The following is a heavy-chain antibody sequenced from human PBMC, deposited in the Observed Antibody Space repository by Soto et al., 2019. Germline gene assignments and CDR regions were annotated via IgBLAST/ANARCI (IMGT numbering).Heavy chain of an antibody. CDR2: INPSGGST. Sequence: ASVKVSCKASGYTFTSYYMHWVRQAPGQGLEWMGIINPSGGSTSYAQKFQGRVTMTRDTSTSTVYMEMSSLRSEDTAVYYCKRERYSSSSPYYYYGMDVWGQGTTVTVSS. CDR3: KRERYSSSSPYYYYGMDV. J-gene: IGHJ6*02. D-gene: IGHD6-6*01. CDR1: GYTFTSYY. V-gene: IGHV1-46*01.